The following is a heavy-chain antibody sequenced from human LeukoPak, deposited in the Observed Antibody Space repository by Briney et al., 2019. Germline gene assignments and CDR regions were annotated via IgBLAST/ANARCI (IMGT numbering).Heavy chain of an antibody. CDR1: GFTFSSYA. D-gene: IGHD3-3*01. J-gene: IGHJ4*02. CDR3: ARDSSGYYTGYFDY. V-gene: IGHV3-30*04. Sequence: GGSLRLSCAASGFTFSSYAMHWVRQAPGKGLEWVAVISYDGSNKYYADSVKGRFTIPRDNSKNTLYLQMNSLRAEDTAVYYCARDSSGYYTGYFDYWGQGTLVTVSS. CDR2: ISYDGSNK.